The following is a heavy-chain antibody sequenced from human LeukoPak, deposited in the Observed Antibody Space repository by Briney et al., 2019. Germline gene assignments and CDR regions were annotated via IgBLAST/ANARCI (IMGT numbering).Heavy chain of an antibody. J-gene: IGHJ4*02. CDR1: GYTFTSYG. V-gene: IGHV1-18*01. CDR3: ARGPYIVVVVAAEYTFDY. D-gene: IGHD2-15*01. Sequence: ASVKVSCTASGYTFTSYGISWVRQAPGQGLEWMGWISAYNGNTNYAQKLQGRVTMTTDTSTSTAYMELRSLRSDDTAVYYCARGPYIVVVVAAEYTFDYWGQGTLVTVSS. CDR2: ISAYNGNT.